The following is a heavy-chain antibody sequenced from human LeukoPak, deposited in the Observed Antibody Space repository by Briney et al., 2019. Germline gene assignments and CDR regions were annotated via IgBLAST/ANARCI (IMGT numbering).Heavy chain of an antibody. J-gene: IGHJ4*02. Sequence: SETLSLTCTVSGGSISSYYWSWIRQPAGKGLEWIGRIYTSGSTNYNPSLKSRVTISVDTSKNQFSLKLSSVTAADTAVYYCARRKAVAGSRAPFDYWGQGTLVTVSS. CDR3: ARRKAVAGSRAPFDY. V-gene: IGHV4-4*07. CDR1: GGSISSYY. D-gene: IGHD6-19*01. CDR2: IYTSGST.